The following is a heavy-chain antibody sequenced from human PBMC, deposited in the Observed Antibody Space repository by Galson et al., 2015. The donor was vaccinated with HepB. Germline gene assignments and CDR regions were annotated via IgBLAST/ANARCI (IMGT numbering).Heavy chain of an antibody. CDR2: ISSSSSYI. J-gene: IGHJ4*02. CDR1: GFTFSSYS. D-gene: IGHD1-26*01. Sequence: SLRLSCAASGFTFSSYSMNWVRQAPGKGLEWVSSISSSSSYIYYADSVKGRFTISRDNAKNSLYLQMNSLRAEDTAVYYCARGDPYSGSVTDYWGQGTLVTVSS. CDR3: ARGDPYSGSVTDY. V-gene: IGHV3-21*01.